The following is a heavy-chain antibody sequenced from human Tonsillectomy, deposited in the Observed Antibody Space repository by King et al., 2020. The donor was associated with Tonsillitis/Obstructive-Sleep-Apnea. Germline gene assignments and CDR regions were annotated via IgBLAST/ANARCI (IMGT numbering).Heavy chain of an antibody. Sequence: QLQESGPGLVKPSETLSLTCTVSGGSISSYYWSWIRPPPGKGLEWIGYIYYSGSTKYNPSLMSRVTISVDTSKNQFSLKLSSVTAADTAVYYCAREALDAFDIWGQGTMVTVSS. CDR3: AREALDAFDI. CDR1: GGSISSYY. V-gene: IGHV4-59*01. J-gene: IGHJ3*02. CDR2: IYYSGST.